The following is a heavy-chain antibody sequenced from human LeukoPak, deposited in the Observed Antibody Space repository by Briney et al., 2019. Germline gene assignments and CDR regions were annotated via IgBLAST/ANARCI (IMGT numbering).Heavy chain of an antibody. CDR2: IYYSGTT. J-gene: IGHJ4*02. CDR1: GGSISSGSYY. V-gene: IGHV4-39*01. D-gene: IGHD3-10*01. Sequence: SETLSLTCTVSGGSISSGSYYWGWIRQPPGKGLEWIGSIYYSGTTYYNPSLKSRVTISVDTSKNQFSLKLSSVTAADTALYYCAKHYMGSYYNHGLDHWGQGTLVTVSS. CDR3: AKHYMGSYYNHGLDH.